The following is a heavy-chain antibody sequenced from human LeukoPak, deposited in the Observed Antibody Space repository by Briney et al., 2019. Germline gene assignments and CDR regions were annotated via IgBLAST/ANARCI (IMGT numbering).Heavy chain of an antibody. D-gene: IGHD1-26*01. CDR2: ISGSGGST. CDR1: GFTFSSYA. V-gene: IGHV3-23*01. Sequence: GGSLRLSCAASGFTFSSYAMSWVRQAPGKGLEWVSAISGSGGSTYYADSVKGRFTISRDNSKNTLYLQMNSLRAEDTAVYYCASPTPGTCIMGATGENYWGQGTLVTVPS. CDR3: ASPTPGTCIMGATGENY. J-gene: IGHJ4*02.